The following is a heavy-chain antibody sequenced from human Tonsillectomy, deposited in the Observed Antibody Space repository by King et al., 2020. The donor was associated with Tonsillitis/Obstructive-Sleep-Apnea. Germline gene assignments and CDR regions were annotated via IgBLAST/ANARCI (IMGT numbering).Heavy chain of an antibody. CDR2: INPSDGIT. V-gene: IGHV1-46*01. J-gene: IGHJ4*02. Sequence: QLVQSGAEVKKPGASVKVSCKAYGYTFTRYYIHWVRQAPGQGLEWMGIINPSDGITTYPQKFQGRVTMTRATSTNTVHMELRSLRSEDTAVYYCARDDKDDRYFDYWGRGTLVTVSS. CDR3: ARDDKDDRYFDY. D-gene: IGHD2-15*01. CDR1: GYTFTRYY.